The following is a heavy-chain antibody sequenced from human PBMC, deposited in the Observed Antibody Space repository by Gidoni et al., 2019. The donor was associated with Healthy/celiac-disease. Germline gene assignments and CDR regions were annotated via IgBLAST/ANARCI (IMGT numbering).Heavy chain of an antibody. V-gene: IGHV4-38-2*02. J-gene: IGHJ5*02. D-gene: IGHD3-3*01. Sequence: QVQLQESGPELVKPSETLSLTCTVSGYSISSGYYWGWIRQPPGKGLEWIGIIYHSGSTYYNPSLKSRVTISVDTSKNQFSLKLSSVTAADTAVYYCARRITIFGVVARWFDPWGQGTLVTVSS. CDR2: IYHSGST. CDR3: ARRITIFGVVARWFDP. CDR1: GYSISSGYY.